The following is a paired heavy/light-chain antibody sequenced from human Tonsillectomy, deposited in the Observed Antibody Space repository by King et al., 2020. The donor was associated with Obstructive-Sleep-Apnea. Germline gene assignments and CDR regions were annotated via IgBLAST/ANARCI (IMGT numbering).Light chain of an antibody. V-gene: IGLV1-40*01. CDR3: QSYDSSLSGSYWV. CDR1: SSNIGAGYD. J-gene: IGLJ3*02. CDR2: GNS. Sequence: QSVLTQPPSVSGAPGQRVTISCTGSSSNIGAGYDVHWYQQLPGTAPKLLIYGNSNRPSGVPDRFSGSKSGTSASLAITGLQAEDEADYHCQSYDSSLSGSYWVFGGGTKLTVL.
Heavy chain of an antibody. D-gene: IGHD5-12*01. CDR1: GGSISSYY. J-gene: IGHJ4*02. CDR3: ARHPNRRDGYNEFDY. CDR2: IYYSGST. V-gene: IGHV4-59*08. Sequence: QVQLEATGPGLVRPSETLSLTCTVSGGSISSYYWNWIRQPPGKGLEWIGYIYYSGSTKYNPSLKSRVTISLDTSENQFSLKLSSVTAADTAVYYCARHPNRRDGYNEFDYWGQGTLVTVSS.